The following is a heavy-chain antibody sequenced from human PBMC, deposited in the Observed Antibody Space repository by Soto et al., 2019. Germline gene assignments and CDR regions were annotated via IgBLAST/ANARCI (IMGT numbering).Heavy chain of an antibody. CDR3: ASGKTQMSQDRMGFYYYMDV. CDR1: GAAFSNYT. D-gene: IGHD1-1*01. CDR2: VIPLLDAS. V-gene: IGHV1-69*08. Sequence: QVQLVQYGADVKKPGSSVKISCTASGAAFSNYTFTWVRRAPGQGLEWVGRVIPLLDASNYAEKFQDRVTISADRSTSTVYMELSGLRSEVSAIYYCASGKTQMSQDRMGFYYYMDVWGKCTTVTVSS. J-gene: IGHJ6*03.